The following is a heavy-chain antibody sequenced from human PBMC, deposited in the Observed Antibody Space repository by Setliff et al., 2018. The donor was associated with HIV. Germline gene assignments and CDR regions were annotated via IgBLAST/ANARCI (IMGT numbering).Heavy chain of an antibody. Sequence: ASVKVSCKASGYNFSSNGISWVRQAPGQGLEWMGWISSYNGNTKYAQKVQDRVTMTKDTSTSTAHMELRSLRSDDTAVYYCARVSRSGWFFDWWGQGSLVTVSS. V-gene: IGHV1-18*01. D-gene: IGHD6-19*01. J-gene: IGHJ4*02. CDR2: ISSYNGNT. CDR3: ARVSRSGWFFDW. CDR1: GYNFSSNG.